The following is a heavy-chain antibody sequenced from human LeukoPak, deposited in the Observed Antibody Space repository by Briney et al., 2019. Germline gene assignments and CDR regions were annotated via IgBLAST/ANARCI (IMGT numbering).Heavy chain of an antibody. V-gene: IGHV1-3*01. D-gene: IGHD1-14*01. J-gene: IGHJ6*02. CDR1: GYTFTSYL. CDR3: ARDRNLRSGTISVYYYYGMDV. CDR2: INVGNDNT. Sequence: GASVKVSCKASGYTFTSYLIHWVRQAPGQRLEWMGWINVGNDNTKYSQNFQGRVTITRDTSASTAYMELSSLRSEDTAVYYCARDRNLRSGTISVYYYYGMDVWGQGTTVTVSS.